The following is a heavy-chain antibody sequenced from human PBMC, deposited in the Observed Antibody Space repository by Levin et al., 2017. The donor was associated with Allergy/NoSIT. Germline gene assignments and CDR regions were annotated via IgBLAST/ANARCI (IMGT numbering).Heavy chain of an antibody. Sequence: SETLSLTCTVSGASISSYYWSWIRQPPGKGLEWIGYIYYSGNTNYNPSLKSQVTISVDTSKNQFSLKLSSVTAADTAVYDCARGSGYDYAYWGQGTLVTVSS. J-gene: IGHJ4*02. V-gene: IGHV4-59*01. D-gene: IGHD5-12*01. CDR1: GASISSYY. CDR3: ARGSGYDYAY. CDR2: IYYSGNT.